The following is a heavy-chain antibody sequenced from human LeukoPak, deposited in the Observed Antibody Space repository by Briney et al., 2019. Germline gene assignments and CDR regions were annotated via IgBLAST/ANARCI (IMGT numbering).Heavy chain of an antibody. V-gene: IGHV4-59*01. CDR2: IYYSGST. CDR1: GGSISSYY. CDR3: AKNLAPLGGKMAFDI. J-gene: IGHJ3*02. D-gene: IGHD4-23*01. Sequence: SETLSLTCTVSGGSISSYYWSWIRQPPGKGLEWIGYIYYSGSTSYNPSLKSRVTISVDTSSNQFSLMLSSVTAADTAVYYCAKNLAPLGGKMAFDIWGQGTMVTVSS.